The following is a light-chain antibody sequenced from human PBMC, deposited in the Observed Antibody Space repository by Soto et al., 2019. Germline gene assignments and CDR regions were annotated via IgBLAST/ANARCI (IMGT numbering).Light chain of an antibody. V-gene: IGKV3-20*01. J-gene: IGKJ2*01. CDR2: GAS. Sequence: EIVLTQSPGTLSLSPGERATLSCRASQSVSSSYLAWYQKKVGQAPRLLIFGASSRATGIPDRFSGSGSGTDFTLTISRLEPEDFAVYYCQQYGSSPYTFGQGTKLEIK. CDR1: QSVSSSY. CDR3: QQYGSSPYT.